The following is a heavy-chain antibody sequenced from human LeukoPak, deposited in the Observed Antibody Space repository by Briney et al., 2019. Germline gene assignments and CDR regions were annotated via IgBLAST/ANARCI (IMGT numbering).Heavy chain of an antibody. CDR2: ISRSSGSYT. D-gene: IGHD6-13*01. Sequence: GGSLRLSCAASGFTFSDYYMSWVRQAPGKGLEWVSFISRSSGSYTNYADSVKGRFTISRDNAKNSLYLQMNSLRAEDTAVYLCARGGAAAALDYWGQGTLITVSS. J-gene: IGHJ4*02. CDR1: GFTFSDYY. V-gene: IGHV3-11*06. CDR3: ARGGAAAALDY.